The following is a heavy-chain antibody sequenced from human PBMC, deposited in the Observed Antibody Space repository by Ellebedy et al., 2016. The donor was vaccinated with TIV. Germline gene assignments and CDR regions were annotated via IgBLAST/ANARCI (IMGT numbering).Heavy chain of an antibody. V-gene: IGHV1-18*01. CDR2: ISAYNGNT. CDR3: AISDEHGKYSSSWYDY. CDR1: GYTFTSYG. D-gene: IGHD6-13*01. J-gene: IGHJ4*02. Sequence: ASVKVSCKASGYTFTSYGISWVRQAPGQGLEWMGWISAYNGNTNYAQKLQGRVTMTTDTSTSTAYMELRSLRSDDTAVYYCAISDEHGKYSSSWYDYWGQGTLVTVSS.